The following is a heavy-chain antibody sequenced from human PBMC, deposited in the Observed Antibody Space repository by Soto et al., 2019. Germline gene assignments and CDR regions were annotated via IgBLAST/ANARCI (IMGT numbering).Heavy chain of an antibody. CDR3: ARAPRYCSSTSCSTYYYGMDV. J-gene: IGHJ6*02. CDR1: GISFVNYA. Sequence: GWSRRLSCAASGISFVNYATNWVRQAPGKGPGWVSGLSGRGTSTYYADSVKVRFTISRDNSRDTLFLQMNSLTADDTAVYYCARAPRYCSSTSCSTYYYGMDVWGQGTTVTVSS. D-gene: IGHD2-2*02. CDR2: LSGRGTST. V-gene: IGHV3-23*01.